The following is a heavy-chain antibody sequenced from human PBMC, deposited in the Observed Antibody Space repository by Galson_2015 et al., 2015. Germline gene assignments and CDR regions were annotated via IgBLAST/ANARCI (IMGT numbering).Heavy chain of an antibody. Sequence: LRLSCAASGFTFSSYGMHWVRQAPGKGLEWVAVISYDGSNKYYADSVKGRFTISRDNSKNTLYLQMNSLRAEDTAVYYCARAAAGTLWYFDLWGRGTLVTVSS. CDR3: ARAAAGTLWYFDL. D-gene: IGHD6-13*01. V-gene: IGHV3-30*03. CDR1: GFTFSSYG. CDR2: ISYDGSNK. J-gene: IGHJ2*01.